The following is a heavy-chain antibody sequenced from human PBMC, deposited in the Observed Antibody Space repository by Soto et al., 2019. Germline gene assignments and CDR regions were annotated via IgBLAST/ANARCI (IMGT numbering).Heavy chain of an antibody. CDR3: AKDRARAWDSSGYLGPFDY. Sequence: GGSLRLSCAASGLTFSSYGMHWVRQAPGKGLEWVGVISYDGSKKYYADSVKGRMTISRDNSKNTLYLEINSLGDEDTAVYYCAKDRARAWDSSGYLGPFDYWGQGTLVTVSS. J-gene: IGHJ4*02. CDR1: GLTFSSYG. V-gene: IGHV3-30*18. D-gene: IGHD3-22*01. CDR2: ISYDGSKK.